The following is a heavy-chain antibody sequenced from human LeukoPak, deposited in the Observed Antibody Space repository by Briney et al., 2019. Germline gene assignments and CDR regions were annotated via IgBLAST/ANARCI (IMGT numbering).Heavy chain of an antibody. CDR2: IYYSGST. V-gene: IGHV4-59*01. D-gene: IGHD3-3*01. Sequence: PSETLSLTCTVSGGSISSYYWSWIRQPPGKGLEWIGYIYYSGSTNYNPSLKSRVTISVDTSKNQFSLKLSSVTAADTAVYYCARRAGYDFWSGVFDYWGQGTLVTVSS. J-gene: IGHJ4*02. CDR1: GGSISSYY. CDR3: ARRAGYDFWSGVFDY.